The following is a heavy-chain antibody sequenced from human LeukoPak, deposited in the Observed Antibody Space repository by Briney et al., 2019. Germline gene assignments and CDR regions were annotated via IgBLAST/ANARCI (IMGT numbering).Heavy chain of an antibody. CDR1: GFTFDDYA. CDR2: ISWNSGSI. Sequence: GRSLRLSCAASGFTFDDYAMHWVRQAPGKGLEWVSGISWNSGSIGYADSVKGRFTISRDNAKNSLYLQMNSLRAEDTALYYCAKSYSTSYYYYGMDVWGQETTVTVSS. V-gene: IGHV3-9*01. D-gene: IGHD2-2*01. CDR3: AKSYSTSYYYYGMDV. J-gene: IGHJ6*02.